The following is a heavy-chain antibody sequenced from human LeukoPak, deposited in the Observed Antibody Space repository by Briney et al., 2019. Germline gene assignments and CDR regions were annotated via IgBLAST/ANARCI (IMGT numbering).Heavy chain of an antibody. Sequence: VASVKVSCKASGYTFTGYYMHWVRQAPGQGLEWMGWINPNSGGTNYAQKFQGRVTMTRDTSISTAYMELRSLRSDDTAVYYCARVGDSSSWYDYYYYGMDVWGQGTTVTVSS. CDR3: ARVGDSSSWYDYYYYGMDV. CDR2: INPNSGGT. V-gene: IGHV1-2*02. CDR1: GYTFTGYY. J-gene: IGHJ6*02. D-gene: IGHD6-13*01.